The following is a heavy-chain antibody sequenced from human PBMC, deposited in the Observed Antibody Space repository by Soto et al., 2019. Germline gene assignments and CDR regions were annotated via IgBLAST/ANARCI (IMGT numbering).Heavy chain of an antibody. Sequence: SDTLSLICAGSGVSIIGSNLWTWVGQPPGKGLEWIGEIYHSGSTNYNPSLKSRVTISVDTSKNQFSLKLTSVTAADTAVYYCARDKITGLFDYWGQGTLVTVSS. CDR1: GVSIIGSNL. CDR2: IYHSGST. V-gene: IGHV4-4*02. D-gene: IGHD2-8*02. J-gene: IGHJ4*02. CDR3: ARDKITGLFDY.